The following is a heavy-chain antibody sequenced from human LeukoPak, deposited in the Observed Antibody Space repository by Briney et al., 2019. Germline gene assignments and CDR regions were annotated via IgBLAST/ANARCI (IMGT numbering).Heavy chain of an antibody. V-gene: IGHV3-72*01. CDR1: GFIFSSCA. D-gene: IGHD4-23*01. CDR2: TRNKANSYTT. Sequence: GGSLRLSCAASGFIFSSCAMTWVRQAPGKGLEWVGRTRNKANSYTTEYAASVKGRFTISRDDSKNSLYLQMNSLKTEDTAVYYCARESSGGNFQGNFDYWGQGTLVTVSS. J-gene: IGHJ4*02. CDR3: ARESSGGNFQGNFDY.